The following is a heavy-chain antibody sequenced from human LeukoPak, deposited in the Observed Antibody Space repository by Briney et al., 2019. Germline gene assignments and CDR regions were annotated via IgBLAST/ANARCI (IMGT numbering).Heavy chain of an antibody. J-gene: IGHJ6*02. Sequence: GGSLRLSCAASGFTVSSNYMSWVRQAPGKGLEWVSVIYSGGSTYYADSVKGRFTISRDNSKNTLYLQMNSLRAEDTAVYYCARDAYCGGDCYSGIPPRHPTMDVWGQGTTVTVSS. CDR2: IYSGGST. CDR1: GFTVSSNY. V-gene: IGHV3-53*01. CDR3: ARDAYCGGDCYSGIPPRHPTMDV. D-gene: IGHD2-21*02.